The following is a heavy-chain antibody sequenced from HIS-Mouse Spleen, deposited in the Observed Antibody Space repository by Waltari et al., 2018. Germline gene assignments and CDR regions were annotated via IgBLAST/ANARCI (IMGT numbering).Heavy chain of an antibody. J-gene: IGHJ4*02. CDR1: GFTFCSYG. V-gene: IGHV3-30*18. CDR3: AKDKHHAFDY. Sequence: QVQMVESGGGVGQPGRSLTLTCAASGFTFCSYGMHWGRQAPGKGLEWVAVISYDGSNKYYADSVKGRFTISRDNSKNTLYLQMNSLRAEDTAVYYCAKDKHHAFDYWGQGTLVTVSS. CDR2: ISYDGSNK.